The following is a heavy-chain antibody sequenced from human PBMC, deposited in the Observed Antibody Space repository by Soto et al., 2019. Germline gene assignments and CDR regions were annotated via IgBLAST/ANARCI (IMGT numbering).Heavy chain of an antibody. CDR2: IKSKTDGGTT. V-gene: IGHV3-15*07. CDR3: AKDGGCSGGSCYETYYFDY. CDR1: GFTFSNAW. Sequence: PGGSLRLSCAASGFTFSNAWMNWVRQAPGKGLEWVGRIKSKTDGGTTDYAAPVKGRFTISRDDSKNTLYLQMNSLKTEDTAVYYCAKDGGCSGGSCYETYYFDYWGQGTLVTVSS. D-gene: IGHD2-15*01. J-gene: IGHJ4*02.